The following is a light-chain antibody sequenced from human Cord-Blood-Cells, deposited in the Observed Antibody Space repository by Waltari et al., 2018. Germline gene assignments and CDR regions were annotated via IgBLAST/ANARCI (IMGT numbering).Light chain of an antibody. V-gene: IGLV1-47*01. CDR1: SSNIGSNY. Sequence: QSVLTQPPSASGTPGQRVTISCSGSSSNIGSNYGYWYQQLPGTAPKLLIYRNKQRPSGVPDRFSGSQSGTSASLAISGLRSEDEADYYCAAWDDSLSGRVFGRGTKLTVL. J-gene: IGLJ3*02. CDR2: RNK. CDR3: AAWDDSLSGRV.